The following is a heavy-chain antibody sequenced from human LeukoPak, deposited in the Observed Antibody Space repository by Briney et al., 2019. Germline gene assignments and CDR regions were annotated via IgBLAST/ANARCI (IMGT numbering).Heavy chain of an antibody. CDR1: GFTVKNAW. J-gene: IGHJ4*02. D-gene: IGHD6-19*01. V-gene: IGHV3-15*01. CDR2: IRSKTDGGTT. Sequence: PGGSLRLSCVASGFTVKNAWMSWVRHAPGKGLESVVRIRSKTDGGTTDYAAPVKGRFTISRDDSKNTLYLQMNSLKTEDTAVYFCATGTEQQWLSLDYWGQGTLVTVSS. CDR3: ATGTEQQWLSLDY.